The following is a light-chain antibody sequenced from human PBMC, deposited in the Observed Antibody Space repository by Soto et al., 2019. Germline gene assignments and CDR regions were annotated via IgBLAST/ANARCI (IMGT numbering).Light chain of an antibody. Sequence: QSALTQPASVSGSPGRSVTISCTGSSSDVGDFNYVSWYQHLPGRAPKLIIYDVTNRPSGISYRFSASKSGRTASLTISGPQAEYEADYYCSSYSSSSTHVVFGGGTQLTVL. CDR1: SSDVGDFNY. V-gene: IGLV2-14*03. J-gene: IGLJ2*01. CDR2: DVT. CDR3: SSYSSSSTHVV.